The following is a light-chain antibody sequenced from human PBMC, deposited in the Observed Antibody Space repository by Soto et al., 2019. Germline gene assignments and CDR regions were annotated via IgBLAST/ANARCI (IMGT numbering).Light chain of an antibody. J-gene: IGKJ1*01. CDR1: QSISTW. CDR2: KAS. Sequence: DIQMTQSPSTLSASVGDRVTITCRASQSISTWLAWYQQKPGKAPKLLTYKASSLESGVPSRFSGSGSGTEFTLTISSLQPDDFATYYCQQYESDSRTFGQGTKVEIK. CDR3: QQYESDSRT. V-gene: IGKV1-5*03.